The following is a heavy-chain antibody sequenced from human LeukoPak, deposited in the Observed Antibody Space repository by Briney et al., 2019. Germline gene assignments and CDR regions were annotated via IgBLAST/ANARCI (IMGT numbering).Heavy chain of an antibody. CDR3: ARTHGYTSYYFDY. J-gene: IGHJ4*02. V-gene: IGHV3-64*01. Sequence: GGSLRLSCAASGFTFSSYAMHWVRQAPGRGLEYVSAISSNGGSTYYANSVKGRFTISRDNSKYTLYLQMGSLRAEDMAVYYCARTHGYTSYYFDYWGQGTLVTVSS. CDR2: ISSNGGST. CDR1: GFTFSSYA. D-gene: IGHD6-13*01.